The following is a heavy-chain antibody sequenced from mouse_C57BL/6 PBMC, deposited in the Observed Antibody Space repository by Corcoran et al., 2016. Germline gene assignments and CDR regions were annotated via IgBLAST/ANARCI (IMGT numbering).Heavy chain of an antibody. CDR1: GYTFTTYG. V-gene: IGHV9-3*01. CDR2: INTYSGVP. CDR3: ARDGDSSGYFAY. J-gene: IGHJ3*01. Sequence: QIQLVQSGPELKKPGETVKISCKASGYTFTTYGMSWVKQAPGKGLKWMGWINTYSGVPTYADDFKGRFAFSLETSASTAYLQINNLKNEDTATYFCARDGDSSGYFAYWGQGTLVTVSA. D-gene: IGHD3-2*02.